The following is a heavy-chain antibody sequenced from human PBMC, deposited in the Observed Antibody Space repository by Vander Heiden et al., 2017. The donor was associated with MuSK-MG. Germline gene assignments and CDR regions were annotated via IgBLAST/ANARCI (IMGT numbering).Heavy chain of an antibody. CDR3: ARAQYLADDVFNF. Sequence: EVQVVESGGGLVQPGGSLRLSCAVSGFTFSNFWMHWVRQAPGKGLVWVSRINTDGSSVDYADSVKGRFTVSRDNAKNTLFLEMHSLTAEDMAVYFCARAQYLADDVFNFWGQGTMVTVSS. CDR2: INTDGSSV. J-gene: IGHJ3*01. V-gene: IGHV3-74*01. CDR1: GFTFSNFW. D-gene: IGHD3-3*02.